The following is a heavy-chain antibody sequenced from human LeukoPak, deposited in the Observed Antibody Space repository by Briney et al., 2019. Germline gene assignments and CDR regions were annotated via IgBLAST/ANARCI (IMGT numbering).Heavy chain of an antibody. Sequence: GGSLRLSCAASGFTFSSFAMSWVRQAPGMGLEWVSVISGSGGTTFYADSVKGRFTISRDKSKNTLYLQMNSLRAEDTAVYYCAKDVGWGSSASAWGQGTLVTVSS. D-gene: IGHD7-27*01. V-gene: IGHV3-23*01. CDR1: GFTFSSFA. CDR2: ISGSGGTT. CDR3: AKDVGWGSSASA. J-gene: IGHJ5*02.